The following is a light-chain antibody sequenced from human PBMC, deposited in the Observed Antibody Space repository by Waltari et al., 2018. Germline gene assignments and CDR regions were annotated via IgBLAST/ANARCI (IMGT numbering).Light chain of an antibody. CDR1: GSDVGQSNY. J-gene: IGLJ3*02. CDR2: DVT. V-gene: IGLV2-11*01. CDR3: CSYAGTWV. Sequence: QSALTQPRSVSGSPGQSVTLSCTGTGSDVGQSNYVSWYQQHPGEAPKLVIYDVTKRPSGVPARFSGSKSGNSASLTVSGLQSEDEADYYCCSYAGTWVFGGGTKLTVL.